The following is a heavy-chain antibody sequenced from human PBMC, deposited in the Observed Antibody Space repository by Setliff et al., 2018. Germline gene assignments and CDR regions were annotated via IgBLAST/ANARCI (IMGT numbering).Heavy chain of an antibody. CDR3: TKGRVGLAARAGY. CDR2: IYASGST. D-gene: IGHD1-26*01. J-gene: IGHJ4*02. Sequence: SETLSLTCTVSGGSISSDSDYWSWIRQSAGKGLEWIGRIYASGSTEYNPSLGSRVTISVDTSRNQFSLQLSSVTSADTAIYYRTKGRVGLAARAGYWGQGTLVTSPQ. CDR1: GGSISSDSDY. V-gene: IGHV4-61*02.